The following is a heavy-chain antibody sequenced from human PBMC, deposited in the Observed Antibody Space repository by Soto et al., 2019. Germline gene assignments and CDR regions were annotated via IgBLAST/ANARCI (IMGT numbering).Heavy chain of an antibody. V-gene: IGHV3-53*01. CDR3: ARELMATIGTDYYYYGMDV. CDR1: GFTVSSNY. D-gene: IGHD5-12*01. CDR2: IYSGGST. J-gene: IGHJ6*02. Sequence: GGSLRLSCAASGFTVSSNYMSWVRQAPGKGLEWVSVIYSGGSTYYADSVKGRFTISRDNSKNTLYLQMNSLRAEDTAVYYCARELMATIGTDYYYYGMDVWGQGTTVTVSS.